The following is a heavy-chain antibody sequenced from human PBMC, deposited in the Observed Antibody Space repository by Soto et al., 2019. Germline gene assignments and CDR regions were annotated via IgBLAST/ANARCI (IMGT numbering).Heavy chain of an antibody. V-gene: IGHV1-69*13. CDR1: GGTFSSYA. J-gene: IGHJ4*02. CDR2: IIPIFGTA. Sequence: ASVKVSCKASGGTFSSYAISWVRQAPGQGLEWMGGIIPIFGTANYAQKFQGRVTITADESTSTAYMELSSLRSEDTAVYYCARGEEQLVNFDYWGQGTLVTVSS. CDR3: ARGEEQLVNFDY. D-gene: IGHD6-13*01.